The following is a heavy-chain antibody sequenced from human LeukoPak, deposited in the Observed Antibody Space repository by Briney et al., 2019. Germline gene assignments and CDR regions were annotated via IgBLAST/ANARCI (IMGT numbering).Heavy chain of an antibody. V-gene: IGHV3-33*01. CDR2: IWYDGSQR. J-gene: IGHJ4*02. D-gene: IGHD3-3*01. CDR1: GFTMKNFG. CDR3: VRGADMNYNFENPFYFDS. Sequence: ATSLRLSCAVSGFTMKNFGMHWVRQAPGKGLEWVAVIWYDGSQRHYMDSVKGRFAISRENSMNTLSLEMNGLRVEDTAVYYCVRGADMNYNFENPFYFDSWGQGAVVIVSS.